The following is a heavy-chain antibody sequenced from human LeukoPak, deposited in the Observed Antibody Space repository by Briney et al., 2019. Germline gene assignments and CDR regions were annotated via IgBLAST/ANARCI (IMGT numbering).Heavy chain of an antibody. V-gene: IGHV4-39*01. Sequence: SETLSLTCRVSGGSIASSGFYWGWIRQPPGKGLEWIGSIYYPESTHYNPSLESRVTISVDTSKKQFSLTLSSVTATDTGVYYCGRHVSSGWDYYYGLDVWGQGTTVTVSS. CDR3: GRHVSSGWDYYYGLDV. CDR1: GGSIASSGFY. D-gene: IGHD6-19*01. J-gene: IGHJ6*02. CDR2: IYYPEST.